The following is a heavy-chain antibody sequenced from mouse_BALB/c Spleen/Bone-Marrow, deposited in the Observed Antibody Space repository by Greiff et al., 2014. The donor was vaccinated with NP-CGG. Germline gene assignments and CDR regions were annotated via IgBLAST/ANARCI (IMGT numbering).Heavy chain of an antibody. CDR3: ARCLTGTSAMDY. Sequence: QVQLKESGAELVRPGTSVKGSCKASGYAFTNYLIEWVKERPGQGLEWIGVINPGSGGTNYNEKFKAKAKLTADKSSSTAYMQLSSLTSDDSAVYFCARCLTGTSAMDYWGQGTSVTVSS. V-gene: IGHV1-54*01. J-gene: IGHJ4*01. D-gene: IGHD4-1*01. CDR1: GYAFTNYL. CDR2: INPGSGGT.